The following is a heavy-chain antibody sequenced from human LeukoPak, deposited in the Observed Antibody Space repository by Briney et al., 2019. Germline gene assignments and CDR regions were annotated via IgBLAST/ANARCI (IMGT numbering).Heavy chain of an antibody. CDR2: INHSGSN. D-gene: IGHD2-2*01. Sequence: PSETLSLICAVYGGSFSGYYWSWIRQPPGKAREWIGEINHSGSNNFNTSLKSRVTISVDTSKNQFSLKLSSVTAADTAVYYCARSLGYCSSTSCYAEWFDPWGQGTLVTVSS. CDR3: ARSLGYCSSTSCYAEWFDP. CDR1: GGSFSGYY. V-gene: IGHV4-34*01. J-gene: IGHJ5*02.